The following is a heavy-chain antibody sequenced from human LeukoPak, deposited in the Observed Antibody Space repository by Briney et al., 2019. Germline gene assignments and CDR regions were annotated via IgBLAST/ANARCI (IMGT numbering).Heavy chain of an antibody. V-gene: IGHV4-4*07. D-gene: IGHD6-13*01. Sequence: PSETLSLTCTVSGGSISSYYWSWIRQPAGKGLEWIGRIYTSGSTNYNPSLKSRVTMSVDTSKNQFSLKLSSVTAADTAVYYCARQHGSSSWYPYFDYWGQGTLVTVSS. J-gene: IGHJ4*02. CDR1: GGSISSYY. CDR2: IYTSGST. CDR3: ARQHGSSSWYPYFDY.